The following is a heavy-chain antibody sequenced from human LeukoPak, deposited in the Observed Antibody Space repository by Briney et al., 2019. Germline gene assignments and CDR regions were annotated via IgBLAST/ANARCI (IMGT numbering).Heavy chain of an antibody. CDR1: GGSISSGDYY. V-gene: IGHV4-30-4*01. J-gene: IGHJ3*02. CDR3: ARQEGYCSGGTCYPLGGVAFDI. Sequence: SQTLSLTCTVSGGSISSGDYYWSWIRQPPGKGLEWIGYIYYSGSTYYNPSLKSRVTISVDTSNNQFSLRLTSVTAADTAVYYCARQEGYCSGGTCYPLGGVAFDIWGQGTMVTVSS. CDR2: IYYSGST. D-gene: IGHD2-15*01.